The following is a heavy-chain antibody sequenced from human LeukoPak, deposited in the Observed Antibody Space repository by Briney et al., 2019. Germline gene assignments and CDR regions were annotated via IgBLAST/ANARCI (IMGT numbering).Heavy chain of an antibody. J-gene: IGHJ4*02. D-gene: IGHD6-19*01. CDR2: INPSGGST. CDR3: ARVLGYSSGWYVNRIDY. CDR1: GYTFTSYY. Sequence: ASVKVSCKASGYTFTSYYMHWVRQAPGQGLEWMGIINPSGGSTSYAQKFQGRVTMTRNTSISTAYMELSSLRSEDTAVYYCARVLGYSSGWYVNRIDYWGQGTLVTVSS. V-gene: IGHV1-46*01.